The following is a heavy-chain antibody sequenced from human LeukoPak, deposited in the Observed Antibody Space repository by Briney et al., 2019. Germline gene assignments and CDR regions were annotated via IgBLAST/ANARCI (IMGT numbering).Heavy chain of an antibody. CDR3: ARDHSVGVTIFGVVSSD. D-gene: IGHD3-3*01. CDR2: ISSSGSYI. CDR1: GFTFSSYS. V-gene: IGHV3-21*01. J-gene: IGHJ4*02. Sequence: GGSLRLSCAASGFTFSSYSMNWVRQAPGKGLEWVSSISSSGSYIYYADSVKGRFTISRDNAKNSLYLQMNSLRAEDTAVYYCARDHSVGVTIFGVVSSDWGQGTLVTVSS.